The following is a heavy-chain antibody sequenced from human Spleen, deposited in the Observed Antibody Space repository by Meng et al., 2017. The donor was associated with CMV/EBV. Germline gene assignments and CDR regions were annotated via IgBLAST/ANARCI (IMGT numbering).Heavy chain of an antibody. D-gene: IGHD2/OR15-2a*01. J-gene: IGHJ6*02. Sequence: GGSLRLSCTTSGFNFKIYGMHWVRQLPGEGLEWVAFIRYDEKTKYYADSVKGRFTIFRDNSRNTLYLQMNSLRVEDTAIYYCVRDGGRTSRYCNSGRCVDFLYNGMDVWGQGTMVTVSS. CDR3: VRDGGRTSRYCNSGRCVDFLYNGMDV. CDR1: GFNFKIYG. CDR2: IRYDEKTK. V-gene: IGHV3-30*02.